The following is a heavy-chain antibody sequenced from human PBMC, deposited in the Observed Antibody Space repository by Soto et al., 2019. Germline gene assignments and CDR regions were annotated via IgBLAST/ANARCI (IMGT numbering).Heavy chain of an antibody. J-gene: IGHJ6*02. CDR1: GFTFSSYA. CDR3: ARDRIPTGMDV. CDR2: ISGSGGRT. Sequence: GGSLRLSCAASGFTFSSYAMSWVRQAPGKGLEWVSSISGSGGRTHYADSVKGRFTISRDNSKNTLYLQMNSLRAEDTAVYYCARDRIPTGMDVWGQGTTVTVSS. V-gene: IGHV3-23*01.